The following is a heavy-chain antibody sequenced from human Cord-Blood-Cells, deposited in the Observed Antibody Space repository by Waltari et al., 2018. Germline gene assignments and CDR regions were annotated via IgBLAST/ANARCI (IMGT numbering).Heavy chain of an antibody. CDR3: ARRAATTVDY. J-gene: IGHJ4*02. V-gene: IGHV4-34*01. CDR1: GGSFSGYY. D-gene: IGHD2-15*01. Sequence: QVQLQQWGAGLLKPSETLSLTCAAYGGSFSGYYCRCIRQPPGKGLEWIGEINHSGSTNYNPSLKSRVTISVDTSKNQFSLKLSSVTAADTAVYYCARRAATTVDYWGQGTLVTVSS. CDR2: INHSGST.